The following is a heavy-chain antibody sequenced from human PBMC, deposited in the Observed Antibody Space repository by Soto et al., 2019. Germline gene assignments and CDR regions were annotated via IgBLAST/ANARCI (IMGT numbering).Heavy chain of an antibody. D-gene: IGHD4-17*01. J-gene: IGHJ6*02. CDR1: GVTFYSYA. V-gene: IGHV3-23*01. Sequence: PGGSLRLACAASGVTFYSYALTWVRQAPGKGLEWVSTISGSGGTTYFVDSVRGRFTISRDNYKNTLYLQMNSLRAEDTAVYSCARVWERTVTTRNYFYGMDVWGPGTTVTVSS. CDR2: ISGSGGTT. CDR3: ARVWERTVTTRNYFYGMDV.